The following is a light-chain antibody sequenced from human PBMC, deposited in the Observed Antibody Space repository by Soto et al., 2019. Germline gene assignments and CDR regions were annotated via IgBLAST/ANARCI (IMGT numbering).Light chain of an antibody. J-gene: IGLJ2*01. CDR1: SSDIGAYNF. Sequence: QSALTQPASVSGSPGQSITISCTGTSSDIGAYNFVSWYQQHPGKAPKLMLYDVNIRPSGVSNRFSGSKSGNPASLTISGLQAEDEADYYCTSWTTSTTMIFGGVTKLTVL. CDR3: TSWTTSTTMI. CDR2: DVN. V-gene: IGLV2-14*03.